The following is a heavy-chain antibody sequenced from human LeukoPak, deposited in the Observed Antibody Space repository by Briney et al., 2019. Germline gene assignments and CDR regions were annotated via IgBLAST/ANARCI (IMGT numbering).Heavy chain of an antibody. Sequence: PGVSLRLSCAASGFTVSSYAMSWLRQAPGKGLVGVSAISGSGGSTYYAGSGKGRFTISRYNSNNTLYLLINSLSAEDTYVCYCAKGEDNSNFHFDSWGQGNLVTASS. J-gene: IGHJ4*02. V-gene: IGHV3-23*01. CDR3: AKGEDNSNFHFDS. CDR1: GFTVSSYA. D-gene: IGHD4-11*01. CDR2: ISGSGGST.